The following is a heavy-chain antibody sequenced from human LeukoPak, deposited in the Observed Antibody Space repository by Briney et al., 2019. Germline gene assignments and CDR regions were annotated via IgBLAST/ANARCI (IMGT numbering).Heavy chain of an antibody. Sequence: GGSLRLSCAASGFTFSNHWMHWVRHAPGKGLVSVSRIHTDGSITTYADSVKGRFTISRDNAKNTLSLQMNSMGAEDTAVYYCVRGTTAWNGMDVWGQGTTVTVSS. CDR1: GFTFSNHW. CDR2: IHTDGSIT. V-gene: IGHV3-74*01. CDR3: VRGTTAWNGMDV. J-gene: IGHJ6*02. D-gene: IGHD2-2*01.